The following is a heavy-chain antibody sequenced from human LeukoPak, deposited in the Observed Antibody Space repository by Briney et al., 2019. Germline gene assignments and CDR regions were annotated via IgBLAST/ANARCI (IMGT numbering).Heavy chain of an antibody. CDR1: GGFVSRYY. CDR2: IYHSGLT. Sequence: SETLSLTCLVCGGFVSRYYWSGIRQPPGKGLKWIGRIYHSGLTNYIPSLKSRVTLSVDTSKNQFTLRLSSVNAADTAVYYCARHFSSRSHLSGHYSGHDAFDLWGLGTMVTVSS. V-gene: IGHV4-59*08. D-gene: IGHD3-22*01. CDR3: ARHFSSRSHLSGHYSGHDAFDL. J-gene: IGHJ3*01.